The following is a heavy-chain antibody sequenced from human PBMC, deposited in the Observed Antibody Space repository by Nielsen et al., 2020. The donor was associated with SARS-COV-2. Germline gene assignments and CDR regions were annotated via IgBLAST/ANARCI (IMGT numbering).Heavy chain of an antibody. Sequence: SETLSLTCAVYGGSFSGYYWSWIRQPPGKGLEWIGEINHSGSTNYNPSLKSRVTISVDTSKNQFSLKLSSVTAADTAVYYCAREGMCSSTSCSRIDPWGQGTLVTVSS. V-gene: IGHV4-34*01. D-gene: IGHD2-2*01. J-gene: IGHJ5*02. CDR1: GGSFSGYY. CDR2: INHSGST. CDR3: AREGMCSSTSCSRIDP.